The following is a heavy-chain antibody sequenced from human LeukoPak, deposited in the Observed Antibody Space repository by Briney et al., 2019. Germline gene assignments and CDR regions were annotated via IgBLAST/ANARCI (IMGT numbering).Heavy chain of an antibody. J-gene: IGHJ6*04. CDR1: GFTFNKYS. CDR3: AELGITMIGGV. CDR2: ISSSSVYI. D-gene: IGHD3-10*02. Sequence: GGSLRLSCAASGFTFNKYSMNWVRQAPGKGLEWVASISSSSVYIHYADLVKGRFTISRDNAKNSLYLQMNSLRAEDTAVYYCAELGITMIGGVWGKGTTVTISS. V-gene: IGHV3-21*01.